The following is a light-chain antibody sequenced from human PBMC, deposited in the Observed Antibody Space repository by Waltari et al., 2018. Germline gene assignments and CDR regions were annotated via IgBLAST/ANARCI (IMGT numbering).Light chain of an antibody. Sequence: EIVLTQSPGTLSLSPGERATLSCRASQSVGRYLVWYQQKPGQAPRLLIYHASIRATGIPDRFSGSGSGTDFSLTISRLEPEDFAVYYCQKYESLPATFGHGTKVEI. CDR2: HAS. CDR3: QKYESLPAT. J-gene: IGKJ1*01. V-gene: IGKV3-20*01. CDR1: QSVGRY.